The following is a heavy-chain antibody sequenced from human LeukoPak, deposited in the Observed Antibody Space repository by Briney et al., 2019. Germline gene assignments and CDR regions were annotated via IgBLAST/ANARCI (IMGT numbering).Heavy chain of an antibody. CDR3: ARLDFGESYFDY. V-gene: IGHV2-70*11. D-gene: IGHD3-10*01. CDR2: IDWDDDK. CDR1: GFSLSTSGMC. J-gene: IGHJ4*02. Sequence: ESGPTLVNPTQTLTLTCTFSGFSLSTSGMCVSWIRQPPGKALEWLARIDWDDDKYYSTSLKTRLTISKDTSKNQVVLTMTNMDPVDTATYYCARLDFGESYFDYWGQGTLVTVSS.